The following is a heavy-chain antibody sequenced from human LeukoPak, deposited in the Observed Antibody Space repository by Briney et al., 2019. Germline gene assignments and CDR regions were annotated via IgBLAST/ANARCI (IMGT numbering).Heavy chain of an antibody. CDR2: TNPSGGST. CDR1: GYTFTSYY. D-gene: IGHD3-22*01. Sequence: GASVKVSCKASGYTFTSYYMHWVRQAPGQGLGWMGITNPSGGSTSYAQKFQGRVTMTRDTSTSTVYMELSSLRSEDTAVYYCASAYYYDSSGYYFAYWGQGTLVTVSS. V-gene: IGHV1-46*01. CDR3: ASAYYYDSSGYYFAY. J-gene: IGHJ4*02.